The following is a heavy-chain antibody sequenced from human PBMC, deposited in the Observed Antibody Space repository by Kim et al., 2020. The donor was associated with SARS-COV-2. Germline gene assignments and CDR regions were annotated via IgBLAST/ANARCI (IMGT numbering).Heavy chain of an antibody. J-gene: IGHJ5*02. V-gene: IGHV1-18*01. D-gene: IGHD3-10*01. Sequence: ASVKVSCKASGYTFTSYGISWVRQAPGQGLEWMGWISAYNGNTNYAQKLQGRVTMTTDTSTSTAYMELRSLRSDDTAVYYCARALRALWFGSGNWFDPWGQGTLVTVSS. CDR3: ARALRALWFGSGNWFDP. CDR1: GYTFTSYG. CDR2: ISAYNGNT.